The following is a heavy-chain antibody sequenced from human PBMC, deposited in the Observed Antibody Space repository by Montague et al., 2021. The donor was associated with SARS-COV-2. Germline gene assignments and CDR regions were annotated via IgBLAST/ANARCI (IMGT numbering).Heavy chain of an antibody. CDR1: GFTFRNYA. V-gene: IGHV3-23*01. D-gene: IGHD5-24*01. CDR3: AKDREVATGGLYYFDY. J-gene: IGHJ4*02. CDR2: ISGSADIT. Sequence: SLRLSCPASGFTFRNYAMIWVRQAPGKGLEWVSGISGSADITYYADSMKGRFTISRDNSKNTLYLQMSSLRAGDTAVYYCAKDREVATGGLYYFDYWGQGTLVTVSS.